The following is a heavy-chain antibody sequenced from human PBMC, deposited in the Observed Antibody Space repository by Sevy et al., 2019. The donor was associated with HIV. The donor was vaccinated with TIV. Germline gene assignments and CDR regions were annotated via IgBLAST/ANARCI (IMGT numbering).Heavy chain of an antibody. CDR1: GFTVNSNY. J-gene: IGHJ4*02. Sequence: GGSLRLSCAASGFTVNSNYMTWVRQAPGKGLEGVSVIYSDGTTYHADSVKDRFTISRDNSKNTLYLQMNSLRAEDTAVYYCARGKSGYGYALNYWGQGTLVTVSP. CDR2: IYSDGTT. V-gene: IGHV3-66*01. D-gene: IGHD5-18*01. CDR3: ARGKSGYGYALNY.